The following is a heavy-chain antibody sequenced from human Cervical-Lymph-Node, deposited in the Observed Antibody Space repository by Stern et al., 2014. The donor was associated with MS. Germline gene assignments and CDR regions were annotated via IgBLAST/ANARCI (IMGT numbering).Heavy chain of an antibody. CDR1: GYTFNHYG. CDR2: ISAYNGDT. Sequence: QVQLVESGAEVKTPGASVKVSCKASGYTFNHYGISWVRQAPGQGLEWVAWISAYNGDTNYAQNFQGRVTLTTDTSTTTAYMELRSLRSDDTAVYFCARGSGNYILLDYWGQGTLVTVSS. CDR3: ARGSGNYILLDY. D-gene: IGHD4-11*01. V-gene: IGHV1-18*01. J-gene: IGHJ4*02.